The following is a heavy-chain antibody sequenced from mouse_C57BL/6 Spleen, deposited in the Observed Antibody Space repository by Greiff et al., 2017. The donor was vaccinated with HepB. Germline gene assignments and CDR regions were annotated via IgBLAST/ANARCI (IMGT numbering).Heavy chain of an antibody. V-gene: IGHV1-5*01. CDR1: GYTFTSYW. D-gene: IGHD2-2*01. Sequence: VQLQQSGTVLARPGASVKMSCKTSGYTFTSYWMHWVKQRPGQGLEWIGAIYPGNSDTSYNQKFKGKAKLTAVTSASTAYMELSSLTNEDSAVYYCAIYYGYDNYAMDYWGQGTSVTVSS. CDR3: AIYYGYDNYAMDY. CDR2: IYPGNSDT. J-gene: IGHJ4*01.